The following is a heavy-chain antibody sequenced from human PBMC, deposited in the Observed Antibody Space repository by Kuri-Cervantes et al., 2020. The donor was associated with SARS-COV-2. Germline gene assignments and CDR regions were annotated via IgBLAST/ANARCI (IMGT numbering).Heavy chain of an antibody. V-gene: IGHV1-69*06. CDR3: AKDGSCSGGSCYLTLVFDI. J-gene: IGHJ3*02. CDR1: GGTFSSYA. Sequence: SVKVSCKASGGTFSSYAISWVRQAPGQGLEWMGGIIPIFGTANYAQKFQGRVTITADKSTSTAYMELSSLRSEDTAVYYCAKDGSCSGGSCYLTLVFDIWGQGTMVTV. CDR2: IIPIFGTA. D-gene: IGHD2-15*01.